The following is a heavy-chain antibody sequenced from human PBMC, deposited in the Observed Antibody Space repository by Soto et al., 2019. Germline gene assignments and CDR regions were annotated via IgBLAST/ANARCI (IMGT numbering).Heavy chain of an antibody. CDR1: GGSISSSSYY. J-gene: IGHJ3*02. CDR3: AALTYYYGSGESAFDI. D-gene: IGHD3-10*01. V-gene: IGHV4-39*01. Sequence: SETLSLTCTVSGGSISSSSYYWGWIRQPPGKGLEWIGSMYYSGSTYYKPSLKSRVTISVDTSKNQFSLKLSSVTAADTAVYYCAALTYYYGSGESAFDIWGQGTMVTVSS. CDR2: MYYSGST.